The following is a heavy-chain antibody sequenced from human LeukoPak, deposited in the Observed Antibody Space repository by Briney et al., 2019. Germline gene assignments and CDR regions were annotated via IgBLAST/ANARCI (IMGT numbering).Heavy chain of an antibody. Sequence: GGSLRLSCAASGFTFSSYGMHWVRQAPGKGLDWVAVISNDGSKKYYADSVKGRFTISRDNSKNTLSLQVSSLRAEDTAVYYCAKDRYSYAFEYSDSWGQGTLVTVSS. CDR1: GFTFSSYG. V-gene: IGHV3-30*18. CDR2: ISNDGSKK. D-gene: IGHD5-18*01. CDR3: AKDRYSYAFEYSDS. J-gene: IGHJ4*02.